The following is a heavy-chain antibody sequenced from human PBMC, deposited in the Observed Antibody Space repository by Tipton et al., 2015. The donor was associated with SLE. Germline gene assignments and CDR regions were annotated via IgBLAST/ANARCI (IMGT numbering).Heavy chain of an antibody. CDR1: GGSISSYY. CDR2: IYYSGST. J-gene: IGHJ3*02. V-gene: IGHV4-59*01. CDR3: ASPQLGIDAFDI. D-gene: IGHD7-27*01. Sequence: TLSLTCTVSGGSISSYYWSWIRQPPGKGLEWIGYIYYSGSTNYNPSLKSRVTISVDTSKNQFPLKLSSVTAADTAVYYCASPQLGIDAFDIWGQGTMVTVSS.